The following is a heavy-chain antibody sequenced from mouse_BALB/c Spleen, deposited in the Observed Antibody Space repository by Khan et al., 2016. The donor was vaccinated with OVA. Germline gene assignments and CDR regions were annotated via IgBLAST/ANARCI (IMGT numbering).Heavy chain of an antibody. Sequence: QVQLQQSGAELVKSGASVKLSCKASGYTFTSYYMYWVKQRPGQGLEWIGEINPNNGGTNFNEKFKSKATLTVDKSSSTAFMQLSSLTSEDSAVYYCTRSGYGSFAYWGQGTLVIVSA. CDR2: INPNNGGT. D-gene: IGHD2-2*01. CDR1: GYTFTSYY. CDR3: TRSGYGSFAY. J-gene: IGHJ3*01. V-gene: IGHV1S81*02.